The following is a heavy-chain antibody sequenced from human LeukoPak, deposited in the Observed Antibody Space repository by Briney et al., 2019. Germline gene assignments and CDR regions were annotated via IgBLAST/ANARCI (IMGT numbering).Heavy chain of an antibody. D-gene: IGHD3-22*01. V-gene: IGHV4-59*01. CDR2: IYYSGST. Sequence: PSETLSLTCTVSGGSISSYYWSWIRQPPGKGLEWIGYIYYSGSTNYNPSLKSRVTISVDTSKNQFSLKLSSVTAADTAVYYCALIYYDSSGYHPSTDYWGQGTLVTVSS. CDR1: GGSISSYY. CDR3: ALIYYDSSGYHPSTDY. J-gene: IGHJ4*02.